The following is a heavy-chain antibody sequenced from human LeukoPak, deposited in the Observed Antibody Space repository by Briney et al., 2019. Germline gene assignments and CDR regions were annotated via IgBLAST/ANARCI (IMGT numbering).Heavy chain of an antibody. Sequence: ASVKVSCKASGGTFSSYAISWVRQAPGQGLEWMGRIIPILGIANYAQKFQGRVTITADKSTSTAYMELSSLRSEDTAVYYCAKGGDYYYYGMDVWGQGTTVTVS. CDR1: GGTFSSYA. J-gene: IGHJ6*02. CDR3: AKGGDYYYYGMDV. CDR2: IIPILGIA. D-gene: IGHD3-16*01. V-gene: IGHV1-69*04.